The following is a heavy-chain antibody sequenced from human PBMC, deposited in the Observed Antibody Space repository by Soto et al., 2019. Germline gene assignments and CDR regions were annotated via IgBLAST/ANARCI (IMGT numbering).Heavy chain of an antibody. Sequence: QVQLVQSGAEVKQPGSSVKVSCKASRGALSSYAITWVRQAPGQGLDWMGRVIPIYGTPNYAQKFQGRLSLTVDASKSTAYLELSGLRSEDTAVYFCASAGSREIILGAFDIWGQGTMVSVSS. CDR1: RGALSSYA. V-gene: IGHV1-69*18. CDR3: ASAGSREIILGAFDI. CDR2: VIPIYGTP. D-gene: IGHD1-1*01. J-gene: IGHJ3*02.